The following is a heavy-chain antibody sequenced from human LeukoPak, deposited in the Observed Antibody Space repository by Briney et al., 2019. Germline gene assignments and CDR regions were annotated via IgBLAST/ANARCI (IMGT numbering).Heavy chain of an antibody. D-gene: IGHD2-15*01. CDR2: ISAYNGNT. CDR1: GYTFTSYG. Sequence: ASVKVSCKASGYTFTSYGLTWVRQAPGQGLEWMGWISAYNGNTNYAQKFQGRVTMTTDTSTTTAYMELRSLRSDDTAVYYCARVVVAANLGNWFDPWGQGTLVTVS. J-gene: IGHJ5*02. V-gene: IGHV1-18*01. CDR3: ARVVVAANLGNWFDP.